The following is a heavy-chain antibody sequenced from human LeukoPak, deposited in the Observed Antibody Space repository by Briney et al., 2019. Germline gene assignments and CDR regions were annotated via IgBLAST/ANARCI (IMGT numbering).Heavy chain of an antibody. D-gene: IGHD6-13*01. CDR2: INPNSGGT. CDR1: GYTFTGYY. CDR3: ARDLTKAGYSSSFGY. V-gene: IGHV1-2*02. J-gene: IGHJ4*02. Sequence: ASVKVSCKASGYTFTGYYMHWVRQAPGQGLERMGWINPNSGGTNYAQKFQGRVTMTRDTSISTAYMELSRLRSDDTAVYYCARDLTKAGYSSSFGYWGQGTLVTVSS.